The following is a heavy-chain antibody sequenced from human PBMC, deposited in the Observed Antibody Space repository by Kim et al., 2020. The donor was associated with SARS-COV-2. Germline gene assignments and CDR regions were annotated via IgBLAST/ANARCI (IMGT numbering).Heavy chain of an antibody. V-gene: IGHV4-59*08. CDR2: IYYSGST. CDR1: GRSISSYY. CDR3: ARPLGYCTNGVCRFDP. J-gene: IGHJ5*02. Sequence: SETLSLTCTVSGRSISSYYWSWIRQPPGKGLEWIGYIYYSGSTNYNPSLKSRVTISVDTSKNQFSLKLSSVTAADTAVYYCARPLGYCTNGVCRFDPWGQGTLVTVSS. D-gene: IGHD2-8*01.